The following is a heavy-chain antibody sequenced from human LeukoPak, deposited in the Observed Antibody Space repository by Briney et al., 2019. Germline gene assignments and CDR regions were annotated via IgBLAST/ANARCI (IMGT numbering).Heavy chain of an antibody. CDR1: GGSINIDDYY. Sequence: SETLSLTCTVSGGSINIDDYYWGWIRQPPGKGLEWIGSMYYSGSTYYTPSLKSRVTISVDTSKNQFSLKLRSVTAADTAVYYCARRGYCGSISCYNYFDYWGQGTLVTVSS. J-gene: IGHJ4*02. CDR2: MYYSGST. D-gene: IGHD2-2*02. V-gene: IGHV4-39*01. CDR3: ARRGYCGSISCYNYFDY.